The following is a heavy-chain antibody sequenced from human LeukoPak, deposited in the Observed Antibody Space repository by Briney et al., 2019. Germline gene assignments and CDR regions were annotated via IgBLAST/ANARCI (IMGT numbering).Heavy chain of an antibody. CDR2: IYWDDDK. CDR3: AHTHSSSWLNYFDY. J-gene: IGHJ4*02. Sequence: SGPTPVKPTQTLTLTCTFSGFSLSTSGVGVGWIRQPPGKALEWLALIYWDDDKRYSPSLKSRLTITKDTSKNQVVLTMTNMDPVDTATYYCAHTHSSSWLNYFDYWGQGTLVTVSS. D-gene: IGHD6-13*01. V-gene: IGHV2-5*02. CDR1: GFSLSTSGVG.